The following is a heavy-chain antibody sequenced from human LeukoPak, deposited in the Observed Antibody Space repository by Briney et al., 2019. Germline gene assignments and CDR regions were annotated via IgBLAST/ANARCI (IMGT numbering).Heavy chain of an antibody. CDR2: MPYNGGA. CDR3: AREVNVPAGSDGFDI. CDR1: GDSITSANYF. D-gene: IGHD2-15*01. Sequence: SETLSLTRTVSGDSITSANYFWSWIRQPPGEDLEWILYMPYNGGASYNPPLRGRATISLDTSKNEFSMRLSSETAPVTAIYYCAREVNVPAGSDGFDIWGQGAMVTVSP. V-gene: IGHV4-30-4*01. J-gene: IGHJ3*02.